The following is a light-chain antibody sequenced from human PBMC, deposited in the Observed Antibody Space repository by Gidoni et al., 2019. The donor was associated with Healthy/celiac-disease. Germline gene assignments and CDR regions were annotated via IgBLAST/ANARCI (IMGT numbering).Light chain of an antibody. CDR2: AAS. Sequence: DLQMTQSPSSLSASVGDRVTITCRASQSISSYLNWYQQKPGKAPQLLIYAASSLQRGVPSRFSGSGSGTDFTLTISRLQPEDFATYYCQQSYSTLVTFGQGTKLEIK. V-gene: IGKV1-39*01. CDR3: QQSYSTLVT. CDR1: QSISSY. J-gene: IGKJ2*01.